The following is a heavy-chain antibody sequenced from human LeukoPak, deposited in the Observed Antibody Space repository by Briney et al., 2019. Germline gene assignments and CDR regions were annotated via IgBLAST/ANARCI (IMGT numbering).Heavy chain of an antibody. D-gene: IGHD4-17*01. V-gene: IGHV1-46*01. CDR1: GYTFITYY. CDR3: ARGTGLGGDYVSN. Sequence: ASVKVSCKASGYTFITYYMHWVRQAPGQGLEWMGVINPSGGTTGYAQKFQARVTMTRDTSTSTVYMELSSLRSEDTAVYYCARGTGLGGDYVSNWGQGTLVTVSS. CDR2: INPSGGTT. J-gene: IGHJ4*02.